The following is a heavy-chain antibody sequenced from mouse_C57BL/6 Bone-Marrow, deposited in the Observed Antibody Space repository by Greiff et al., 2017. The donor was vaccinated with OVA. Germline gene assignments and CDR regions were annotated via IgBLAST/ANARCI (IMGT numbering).Heavy chain of an antibody. CDR2: INPGSGGT. Sequence: VQLQQPGAELVRPGTSVKVSCKASGYAFTNYLIEWVKQRPGQGLEWIGVINPGSGGTNYNEKFKGKATLTADTSSSTTYMQLSSLTSEDSAVYASAKNAMDYWGQGTTVTVSS. CDR3: AKNAMDY. J-gene: IGHJ4*01. CDR1: GYAFTNYL. V-gene: IGHV1-54*01.